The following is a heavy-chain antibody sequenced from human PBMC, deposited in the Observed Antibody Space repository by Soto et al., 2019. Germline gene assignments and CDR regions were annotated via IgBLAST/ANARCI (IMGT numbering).Heavy chain of an antibody. CDR3: AREPGYCSSTSCYTGFDY. V-gene: IGHV3-21*01. D-gene: IGHD2-2*02. J-gene: IGHJ4*02. CDR1: GFTFSSYS. Sequence: GGSLRLSCAASGFTFSSYSMNWVRQAPGKGLEWVSSISSSSSYIYYADSVKGRFTISRDNAKNSLYLQMNSLRAEDTAVYYCAREPGYCSSTSCYTGFDYWGQGTLVTVSS. CDR2: ISSSSSYI.